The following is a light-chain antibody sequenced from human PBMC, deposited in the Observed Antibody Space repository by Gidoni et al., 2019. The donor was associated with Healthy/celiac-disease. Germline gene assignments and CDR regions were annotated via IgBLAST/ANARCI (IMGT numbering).Light chain of an antibody. CDR1: QSVSSSY. J-gene: IGKJ4*01. CDR3: QQYGSSRLT. Sequence: EIVLTQSPGTLSLSPGERATLSCRASQSVSSSYLAWYQQKPGQAPRLLIYGASSRATGIQDSFSGSGSGTDFTLTISRLEPEDFAVYYCQQYGSSRLTFGGGTKVEIK. V-gene: IGKV3-20*01. CDR2: GAS.